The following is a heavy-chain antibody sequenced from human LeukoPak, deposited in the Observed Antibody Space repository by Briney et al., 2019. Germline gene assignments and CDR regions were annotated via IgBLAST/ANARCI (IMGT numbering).Heavy chain of an antibody. CDR1: GITLSSYA. V-gene: IGHV3-23*01. CDR2: IRSSGEIT. CDR3: AKDRGAAADFDY. D-gene: IGHD6-13*01. J-gene: IGHJ4*02. Sequence: GGSLRLSCAASGITLSSYAMSWVRQAPGKGLEWVSGIRSSGEITSYADSVKGRFTISRDNSKNTLFLQMNSLRAEDTAVYYCAKDRGAAADFDYWGQGTLVTVSS.